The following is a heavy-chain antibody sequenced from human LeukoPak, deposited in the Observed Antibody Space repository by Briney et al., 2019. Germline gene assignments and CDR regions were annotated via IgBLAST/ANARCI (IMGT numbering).Heavy chain of an antibody. CDR3: ARDWGDSTEYYFDY. CDR1: GFTFSSYA. CDR2: ISSNGGST. J-gene: IGHJ4*02. V-gene: IGHV3-64*01. Sequence: PGGSLRLSCAASGFTFSSYAMHWVRQAPGKGLEYVSAISSNGGSTYYANSVKGRFTISRDNSKNTLYLQMGSLRAEDMAVYYCARDWGDSTEYYFDYWGQGNLVTVSS. D-gene: IGHD3-16*01.